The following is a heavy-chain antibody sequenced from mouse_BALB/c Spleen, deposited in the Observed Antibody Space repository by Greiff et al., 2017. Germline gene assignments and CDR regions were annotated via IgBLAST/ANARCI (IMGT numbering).Heavy chain of an antibody. CDR2: INPDSSTI. CDR3: ARYSFYAMDY. J-gene: IGHJ4*01. D-gene: IGHD2-12*01. V-gene: IGHV4-1*02. CDR1: GFDFSRYW. Sequence: EVKLMESGGGLVQPGGSLKLSCAASGFDFSRYWMSWVRQAPGKGLEWIGEINPDSSTINYTPSLKDKFIISRDNAKNTLYLQMSKVRSEDTALYYCARYSFYAMDYWGQGTSVTVSS.